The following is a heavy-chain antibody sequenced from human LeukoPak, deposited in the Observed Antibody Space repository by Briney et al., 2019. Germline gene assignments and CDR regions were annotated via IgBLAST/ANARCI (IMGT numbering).Heavy chain of an antibody. J-gene: IGHJ6*02. D-gene: IGHD6-19*01. CDR1: GFTFSSYA. V-gene: IGHV3-30-3*01. Sequence: GRSLRLSCAASGFTFSSYAMHWVRQAPGKGLEWVAVISYDGSNKYYADSVKGRFTISRDNSKNALYLQMNSLRAEDTAVYYCARGTPSSSGWLYYGMDVWGQGTTVTVSS. CDR3: ARGTPSSSGWLYYGMDV. CDR2: ISYDGSNK.